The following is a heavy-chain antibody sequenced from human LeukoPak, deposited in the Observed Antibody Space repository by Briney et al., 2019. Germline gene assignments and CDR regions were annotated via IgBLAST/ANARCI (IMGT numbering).Heavy chain of an antibody. CDR2: MWYDGRNK. V-gene: IGHV3-33*01. CDR1: GXTLSSFG. J-gene: IGHJ3*02. CDR3: ARVGDMEAFDI. Sequence: PGRSLRLSCAASGXTLSSFGMVWVRQAPGKGQEWVTLMWYDGRNKYYADSVKGRFTISRDNSKNTVYLQMNSLRGEDTAVYYCARVGDMEAFDIWGQGTRVTVSS. D-gene: IGHD3-16*01.